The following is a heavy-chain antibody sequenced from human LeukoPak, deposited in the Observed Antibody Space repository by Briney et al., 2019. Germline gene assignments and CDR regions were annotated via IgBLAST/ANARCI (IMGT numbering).Heavy chain of an antibody. D-gene: IGHD3-10*01. V-gene: IGHV3-30*03. CDR2: ISDAGRSE. J-gene: IGHJ4*02. Sequence: GGSLRLSWAASGFSFRNYCMHWVRQAPGKGMEWVAVISDAGRSENYADSVKGRFTISKDNSRNTLYLQMNSLRVEDTAVYYWARWFGERFIDSWGQGTLVTVSS. CDR3: ARWFGERFIDS. CDR1: GFSFRNYC.